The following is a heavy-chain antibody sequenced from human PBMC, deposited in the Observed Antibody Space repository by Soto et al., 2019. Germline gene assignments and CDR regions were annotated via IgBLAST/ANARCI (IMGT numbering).Heavy chain of an antibody. CDR2: IIPIFGTA. CDR1: GGTFSSYA. D-gene: IGHD2-2*01. J-gene: IGHJ5*02. V-gene: IGHV1-69*13. CDR3: ARLFPDYYYCSSTSCYSNWFDP. Sequence: ASVKVSCKASGGTFSSYAISWVRQAPGQGLEWMGGIIPIFGTANYAQKFQGRVTITADESTSTAYMELSSLRSEDTAVCYCARLFPDYYYCSSTSCYSNWFDPWGQGTLVTVSS.